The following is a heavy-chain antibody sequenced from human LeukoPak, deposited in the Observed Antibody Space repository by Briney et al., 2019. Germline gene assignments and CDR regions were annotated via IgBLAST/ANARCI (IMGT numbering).Heavy chain of an antibody. J-gene: IGHJ4*02. CDR1: GFTVSSNY. CDR3: ARSRGIQLWSTYYFDY. Sequence: GGSLRLSCAASGFTVSSNYMSWVRQAPGKGLEWVSVIYSGGSTYYADSVKGRFTISRDNSKNTLYLQMNSLRAEDTAVYYCARSRGIQLWSTYYFDYWGQGTLVTVSS. CDR2: IYSGGST. D-gene: IGHD5-18*01. V-gene: IGHV3-53*01.